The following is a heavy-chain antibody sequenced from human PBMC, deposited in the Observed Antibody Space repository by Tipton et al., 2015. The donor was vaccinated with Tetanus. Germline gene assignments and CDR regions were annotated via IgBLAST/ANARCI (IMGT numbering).Heavy chain of an antibody. Sequence: LRLSCTVSGDSVRSGSYYWSWIRQPPGKELEWIGYIDYSGNTNYNPSLSGRVTTSVDTSKNQFSLKMSSVTAADTAVYYCARWGDASGSTNLYAFDIWGQGTMVSVSS. J-gene: IGHJ3*02. D-gene: IGHD3-10*01. CDR1: GDSVRSGSYY. CDR3: ARWGDASGSTNLYAFDI. CDR2: IDYSGNT. V-gene: IGHV4-61*01.